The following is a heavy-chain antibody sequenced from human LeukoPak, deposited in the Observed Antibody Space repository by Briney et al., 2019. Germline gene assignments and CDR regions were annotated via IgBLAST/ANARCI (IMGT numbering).Heavy chain of an antibody. CDR2: MNPNSGNT. J-gene: IGHJ4*02. CDR1: GYTFTSYD. Sequence: ASVKVPCKASGYTFTSYDINWVRQATGQGLEWMGWMNPNSGNTGYAQEFQGRVTMTRNASISTAYMELSSLRSEDTAVYYCAIMGGSSWSDYWGQGTLVTVSS. D-gene: IGHD6-13*01. V-gene: IGHV1-8*01. CDR3: AIMGGSSWSDY.